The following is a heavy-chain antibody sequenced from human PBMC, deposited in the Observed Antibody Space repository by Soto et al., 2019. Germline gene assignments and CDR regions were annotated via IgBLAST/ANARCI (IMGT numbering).Heavy chain of an antibody. D-gene: IGHD1-1*01. CDR1: GYAFTTYG. V-gene: IGHV1-18*01. J-gene: IGHJ4*02. CDR2: ISAHNGNT. Sequence: QVHLVQSGAEVKKPGVSVKVSCKGSGYAFTTYGITWVRQAPGQGLEWMGWISAHNGNTNYAQKLQGRVTVTRDTATMTAYMELRSLRSDDTAEYYCARGRYGDYWGQGALVTVSS. CDR3: ARGRYGDY.